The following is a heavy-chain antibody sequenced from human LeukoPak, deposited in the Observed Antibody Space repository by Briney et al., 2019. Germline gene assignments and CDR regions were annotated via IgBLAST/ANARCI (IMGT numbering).Heavy chain of an antibody. CDR3: ARGGVAAGLDY. J-gene: IGHJ4*02. V-gene: IGHV3-30*03. CDR1: GFTFSSYG. Sequence: PGGSLRLSCAASGFTFSSYGMHWVRQAPGKGLEWGAVISYDGTNKYYADSVKGRFTISRDNSKNTVYLQMNSLRAEDTAVYYCARGGVAAGLDYWGQATLVTVSS. CDR2: ISYDGTNK.